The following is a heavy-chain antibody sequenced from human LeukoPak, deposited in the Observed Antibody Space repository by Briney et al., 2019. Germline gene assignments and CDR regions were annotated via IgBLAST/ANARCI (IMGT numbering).Heavy chain of an antibody. J-gene: IGHJ2*01. D-gene: IGHD2-21*01. CDR2: ISYTGTYI. CDR3: ARAPRHSSPRYLDL. V-gene: IGHV3-21*01. CDR1: AFSLNAYN. Sequence: PGGSLRLSCAASAFSLNAYNMNWVRQAPGKGLEWVSSISYTGTYIYYADSVKGRFTISRDNSKNTLYLQMNTLRAGDTAVYYCARAPRHSSPRYLDLWGRGTLVTVSS.